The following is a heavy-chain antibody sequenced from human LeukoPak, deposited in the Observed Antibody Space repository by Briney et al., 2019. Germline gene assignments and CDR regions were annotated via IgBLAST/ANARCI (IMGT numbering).Heavy chain of an antibody. CDR2: IYYSGST. D-gene: IGHD6-19*01. CDR1: GGSISSYY. Sequence: KPSETLSLTCTVSGGSISSYYWSWIRQPPGKGLEWIGYIYYSGSTNYNPSLKSRVTISVDTSKNQFSLKLSSVTAADTAVYYCARDSVAVEYIDAFDIWGQGTVVTVSS. V-gene: IGHV4-59*01. J-gene: IGHJ3*02. CDR3: ARDSVAVEYIDAFDI.